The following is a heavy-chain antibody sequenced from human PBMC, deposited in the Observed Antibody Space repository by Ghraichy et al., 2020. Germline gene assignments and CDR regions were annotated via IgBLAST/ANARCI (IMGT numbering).Heavy chain of an antibody. J-gene: IGHJ6*02. CDR1: GFTLSGYN. D-gene: IGHD4-23*01. CDR3: ARASRVVRFYYYDGMDV. Sequence: GESLNISCVGSGFTLSGYNLNWVRQSPGKGLEWVSYISSSSRTIFYADSVKSRFTISRDNAQNSLSLQMNGLRDEDTAVYYCARASRVVRFYYYDGMDVWGQGTTVTVSS. V-gene: IGHV3-48*02. CDR2: ISSSSRTI.